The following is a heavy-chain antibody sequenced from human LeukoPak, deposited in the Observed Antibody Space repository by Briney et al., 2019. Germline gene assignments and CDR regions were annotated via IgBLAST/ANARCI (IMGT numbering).Heavy chain of an antibody. J-gene: IGHJ4*02. CDR2: ISSSGSTI. D-gene: IGHD2-15*01. Sequence: PGRSLRLSCAASGFTFSDYYMSWIRQAPGKGLEWVSYISSSGSTIYYADSVKGRFTISRDNAKNSLYLQMNSLRAEDTAVYYCGRDMVAATYFDYWGQGTLVTVSS. CDR1: GFTFSDYY. V-gene: IGHV3-11*01. CDR3: GRDMVAATYFDY.